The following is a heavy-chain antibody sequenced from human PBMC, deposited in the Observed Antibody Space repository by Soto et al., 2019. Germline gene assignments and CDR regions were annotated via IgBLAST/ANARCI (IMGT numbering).Heavy chain of an antibody. CDR2: ISAYNGDT. CDR3: ARDPSNTSGNYQVFDY. D-gene: IGHD3-22*01. Sequence: ASVKVSCKASGYTFTHHGISWVRQAPGQGLEWMGWISAYNGDTKYAQKFQGRVTLTTDSSTSTAYLVVRSLRSDDTAVYYCARDPSNTSGNYQVFDYWGQGALVTVSS. J-gene: IGHJ4*02. CDR1: GYTFTHHG. V-gene: IGHV1-18*01.